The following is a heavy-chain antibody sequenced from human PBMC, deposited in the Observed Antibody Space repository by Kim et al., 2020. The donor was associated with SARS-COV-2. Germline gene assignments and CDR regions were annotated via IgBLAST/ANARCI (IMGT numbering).Heavy chain of an antibody. Sequence: GGSLRLSCAASGFTFSTYSMNWVRQAPGKGLEWVASISSTSAYIYYADSVKGRFTISRDNAKDSLYLQMNSLRAEDTAVYYCARNLVPTTKTYGLRVWGQGTAVTVSS. CDR2: ISSTSAYI. V-gene: IGHV3-21*01. J-gene: IGHJ6*02. CDR1: GFTFSTYS. D-gene: IGHD2-2*01. CDR3: ARNLVPTTKTYGLRV.